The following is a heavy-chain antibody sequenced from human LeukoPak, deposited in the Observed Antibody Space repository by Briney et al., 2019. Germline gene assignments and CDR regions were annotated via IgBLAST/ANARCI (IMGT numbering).Heavy chain of an antibody. CDR3: ARVRGWDKNYFDY. D-gene: IGHD1-26*01. CDR1: SGSISSGSYY. CDR2: IYTSGST. J-gene: IGHJ4*02. Sequence: PSETLSLTXTVSSGSISSGSYYWSWIRQPAGKGLEWIGRIYTSGSTNYNPSLKSRVTISVDTSKNQFSLKLSSVTAADTAVYYCARVRGWDKNYFDYWGQGTLVTVSS. V-gene: IGHV4-61*02.